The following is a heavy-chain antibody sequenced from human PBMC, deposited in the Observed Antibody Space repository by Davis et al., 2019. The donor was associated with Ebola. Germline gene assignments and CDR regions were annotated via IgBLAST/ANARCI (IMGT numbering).Heavy chain of an antibody. CDR1: GYTFTSYG. J-gene: IGHJ6*02. CDR3: ARVGLRVDWLLRGMDV. V-gene: IGHV1-18*04. CDR2: ISTNNGIT. D-gene: IGHD3/OR15-3a*01. Sequence: AASVKVSCKASGYTFTSYGISWVRQAPGHGLEWVGWISTNNGITNYAQQFQGRVTMATDTSTNTAYMELRSLRSDDTAVYYCARVGLRVDWLLRGMDVWGLGTTVTVSS.